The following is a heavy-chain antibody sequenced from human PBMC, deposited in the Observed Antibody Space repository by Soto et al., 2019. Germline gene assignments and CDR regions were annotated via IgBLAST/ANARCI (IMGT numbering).Heavy chain of an antibody. Sequence: LRLSCAASGFTFSSYAMSWVRQAPGKGLEWVSAISGSGGSTYYADSVKGRFTISRDNSKNTLYLQMNSLRAEDTAVYYCAKDDTEDSGYGTPRAFDIWGQGTMVTVSS. CDR1: GFTFSSYA. D-gene: IGHD5-12*01. V-gene: IGHV3-23*01. J-gene: IGHJ3*02. CDR2: ISGSGGST. CDR3: AKDDTEDSGYGTPRAFDI.